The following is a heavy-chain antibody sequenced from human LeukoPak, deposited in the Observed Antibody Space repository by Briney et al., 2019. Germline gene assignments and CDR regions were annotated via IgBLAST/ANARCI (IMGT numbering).Heavy chain of an antibody. CDR2: ISSDGGTD. CDR3: TKEGAAGGKMQFCFDY. J-gene: IGHJ4*02. CDR1: GLTFSRYG. Sequence: GGSLRLSCAASGLTFSRYGMHWVRQAPGKGLEWVAVISSDGGTDYYADSVQGRFTISRDNSKNTVYLQMKSLRPGDTAMYYCTKEGAAGGKMQFCFDYWGQETLVTVSS. D-gene: IGHD4-23*01. V-gene: IGHV3-30*18.